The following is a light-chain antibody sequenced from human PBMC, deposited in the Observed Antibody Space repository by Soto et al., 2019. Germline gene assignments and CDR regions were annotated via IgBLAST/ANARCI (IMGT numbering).Light chain of an antibody. CDR2: EVN. CDR1: SSDVGGYNY. CDR3: SSYAGSNNV. J-gene: IGLJ1*01. Sequence: QSVLTQPPSASGSPGQSVAISCTGTSSDVGGYNYVSWYQQHPGKAPKLMFNEVNKRPSGVPDRFSGSKSGNTASLTVSGLQAEDEADYYCSSYAGSNNVFGTGTKVTVL. V-gene: IGLV2-8*01.